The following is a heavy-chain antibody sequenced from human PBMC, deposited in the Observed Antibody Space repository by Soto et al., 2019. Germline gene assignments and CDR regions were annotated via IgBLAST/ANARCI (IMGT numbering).Heavy chain of an antibody. J-gene: IGHJ3*02. V-gene: IGHV5-51*01. D-gene: IGHD2-8*02. Sequence: GESLKLSCKVSGFSFTSHWIAWVRQMPGKGLECMGIIYPRDSDTRYNPSFQGQITISVDSSISTAYLQWSSLKTSDTAFYYCAKTLVAGAFDIWGQGTMVTVSS. CDR2: IYPRDSDT. CDR1: GFSFTSHW. CDR3: AKTLVAGAFDI.